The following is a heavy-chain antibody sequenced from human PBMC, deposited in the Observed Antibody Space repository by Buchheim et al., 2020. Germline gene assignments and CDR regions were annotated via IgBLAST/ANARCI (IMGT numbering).Heavy chain of an antibody. J-gene: IGHJ4*02. D-gene: IGHD3-16*02. Sequence: QLQLQESGPGLVKPSETLSLTCTVSGDSIRSNSYYWNWIRQPPGKGLEWIGSFSYSGSTYYNPSLKSRVTMSVDTSKNQFSLKLSSVTAADTAVYYCARRSPQYIWGSYHYFEYWGRGTL. CDR1: GDSIRSNSYY. CDR3: ARRSPQYIWGSYHYFEY. V-gene: IGHV4-39*01. CDR2: FSYSGST.